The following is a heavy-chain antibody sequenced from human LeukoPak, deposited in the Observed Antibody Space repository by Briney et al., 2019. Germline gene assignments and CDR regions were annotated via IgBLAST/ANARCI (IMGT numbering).Heavy chain of an antibody. Sequence: SETLSLTCTVSGGSISSSSYYWGWIRQPPGKGLEWIGSIYYSGSTYYNPSLKSRVTISVDTSKNQFSLKLRSVTAADTAVYYCARRPPRGIAVAAHDYWGQGTLVTVSS. D-gene: IGHD6-19*01. J-gene: IGHJ4*02. CDR1: GGSISSSSYY. CDR3: ARRPPRGIAVAAHDY. V-gene: IGHV4-39*07. CDR2: IYYSGST.